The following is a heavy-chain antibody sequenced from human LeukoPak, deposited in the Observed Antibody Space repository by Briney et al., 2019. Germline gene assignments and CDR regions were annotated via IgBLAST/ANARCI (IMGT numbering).Heavy chain of an antibody. CDR3: ALKPKGRPFDY. CDR2: ISYDGSNK. Sequence: PGGSLRLSCAASGFTFSSYGMHWVRQAPGKGLEWVAVISYDGSNKYYADSVKGRFTISRDNSKNTLYLQMNSLRAEDTAVYYCALKPKGRPFDYWGQGTLVTVSS. J-gene: IGHJ4*02. V-gene: IGHV3-30*03. CDR1: GFTFSSYG.